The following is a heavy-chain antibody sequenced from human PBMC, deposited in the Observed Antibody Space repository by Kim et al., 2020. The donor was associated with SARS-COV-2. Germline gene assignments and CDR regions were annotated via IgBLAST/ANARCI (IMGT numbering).Heavy chain of an antibody. V-gene: IGHV3-20*03. D-gene: IGHD3-10*01. CDR3: ARDMEYYYGMDV. J-gene: IGHJ6*02. Sequence: GYADSVKGRFTISRDNAKNSLYLQINSLRAEDTALYYCARDMEYYYGMDVWGQGTTVTVSS.